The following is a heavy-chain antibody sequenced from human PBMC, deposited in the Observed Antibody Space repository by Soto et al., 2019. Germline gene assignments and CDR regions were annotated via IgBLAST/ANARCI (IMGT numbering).Heavy chain of an antibody. V-gene: IGHV3-66*01. Sequence: PGGSLRLSCAASGFTVSSNYMSWVRQAPGKGLEWVSVIYSGGSTYYADSVKGRFTISRDNSKNTLYLQMNSLRAEDTAVYYCTRDRGYPDSFDLWGHGTMVTVSS. CDR1: GFTVSSNY. J-gene: IGHJ3*01. D-gene: IGHD3-10*01. CDR2: IYSGGST. CDR3: TRDRGYPDSFDL.